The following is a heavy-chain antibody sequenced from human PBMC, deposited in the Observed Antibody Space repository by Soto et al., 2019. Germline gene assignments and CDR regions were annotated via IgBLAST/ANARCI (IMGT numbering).Heavy chain of an antibody. CDR1: GYTFTSYG. J-gene: IGHJ6*02. Sequence: GASVTVSCKASGYTFTSYGISWVRQAPGHGLERMGWISAYNGNTNYAQKLQGRVTMTTDTSTSTAYMELRSLRSDDTAPYYFARGGRRWTGTFYYYGKDVWGQGTTVTVS. CDR3: ARGGRRWTGTFYYYGKDV. V-gene: IGHV1-18*01. D-gene: IGHD1-1*01. CDR2: ISAYNGNT.